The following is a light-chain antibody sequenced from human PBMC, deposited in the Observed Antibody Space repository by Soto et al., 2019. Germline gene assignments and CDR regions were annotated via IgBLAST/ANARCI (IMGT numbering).Light chain of an antibody. J-gene: IGKJ4*01. V-gene: IGKV2-28*01. Sequence: DIVMTQSPLSLPVTPAEPASISCRSSQGLLHSVGYNYLDWFLQRPGQSPQLLIYLGSSRAAGVPDRFSGSGSGTDFTLKISRVEAEDVGVYYCMQALQTPLTFGGGTKVDIK. CDR1: QGLLHSVGYNY. CDR3: MQALQTPLT. CDR2: LGS.